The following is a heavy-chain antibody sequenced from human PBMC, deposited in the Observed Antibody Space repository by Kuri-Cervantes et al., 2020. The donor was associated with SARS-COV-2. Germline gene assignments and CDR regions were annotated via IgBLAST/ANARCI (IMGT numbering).Heavy chain of an antibody. CDR1: GGSISSSSYY. CDR2: IYYSGST. Sequence: GSLRLSCTVSGGSISSSSYYWGWIRQPPGKGLEWIGSIYYSGSTNYNPSLKSRVTMSVDTSKNQFSLKLSSVTAADTAVYYCARADSSSWPYWDYYYYGMDVWGQGTTVTVSS. V-gene: IGHV4-39*07. CDR3: ARADSSSWPYWDYYYYGMDV. J-gene: IGHJ6*02. D-gene: IGHD6-13*01.